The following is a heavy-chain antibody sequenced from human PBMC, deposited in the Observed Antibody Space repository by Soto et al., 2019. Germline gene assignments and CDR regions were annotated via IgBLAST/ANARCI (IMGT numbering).Heavy chain of an antibody. CDR2: INHSGST. D-gene: IGHD6-13*01. Sequence: LSLTCAVYGGSFSGYYWSWIRQPPGKGLEWIGEINHSGSTNYNPSLKSRVTISVDTSKNQFSLKLSSVTAADTAVYYCARGRPYSSSWYYNYYYGMDVWGQGTTVTVSS. CDR1: GGSFSGYY. J-gene: IGHJ6*02. V-gene: IGHV4-34*01. CDR3: ARGRPYSSSWYYNYYYGMDV.